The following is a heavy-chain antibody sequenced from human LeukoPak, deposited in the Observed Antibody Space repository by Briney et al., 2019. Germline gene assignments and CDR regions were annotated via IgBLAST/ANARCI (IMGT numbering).Heavy chain of an antibody. J-gene: IGHJ4*02. Sequence: ASVKVSCKASGYTFTGYYMHWVRQAPGQGLEWMGWINPNSGGTNYAQKFQGRVTMTRDTSISTAYMELSRLRSDDTAVYYCARQSWSGYPIDYWGQGTLVTVSS. CDR1: GYTFTGYY. D-gene: IGHD3-3*01. CDR2: INPNSGGT. V-gene: IGHV1-2*02. CDR3: ARQSWSGYPIDY.